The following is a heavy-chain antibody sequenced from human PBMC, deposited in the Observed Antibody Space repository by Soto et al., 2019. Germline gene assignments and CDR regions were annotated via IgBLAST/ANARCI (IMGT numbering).Heavy chain of an antibody. CDR1: GYTFTSYD. CDR2: MNPNSGNT. CDR3: ARLYSGRWGHYYYCYGMDV. Sequence: QVQLVQSGAEVKKPGASVKVSCKASGYTFTSYDINWVRQATGQGLEWMGWMNPNSGNTGYAQKFQGRVTMTRNTSISTAYMELGSLRSEDTAVDYCARLYSGRWGHYYYCYGMDVWGQGTTVTVSS. V-gene: IGHV1-8*01. D-gene: IGHD6-13*01. J-gene: IGHJ6*02.